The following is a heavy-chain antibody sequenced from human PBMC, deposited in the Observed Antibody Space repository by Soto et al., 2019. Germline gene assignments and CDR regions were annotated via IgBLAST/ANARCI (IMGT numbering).Heavy chain of an antibody. Sequence: SVKVSCKASGGTFSSYAISWVRQAPGQGLEWMGGIIPIFGTANYAQKFQGRVTITADESTSTAYMELSSLRSEDTAVYYCAREWGYCICGSCYPGRDYYYYGIDVWGQGTTVTVSS. CDR3: AREWGYCICGSCYPGRDYYYYGIDV. J-gene: IGHJ6*02. V-gene: IGHV1-69*13. CDR1: GGTFSSYA. D-gene: IGHD2-15*01. CDR2: IIPIFGTA.